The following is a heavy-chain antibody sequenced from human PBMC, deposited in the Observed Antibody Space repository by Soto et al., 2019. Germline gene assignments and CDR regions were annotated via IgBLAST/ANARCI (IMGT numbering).Heavy chain of an antibody. J-gene: IGHJ4*02. CDR1: GFTFDDYT. Sequence: GGSLRLSCAASGFTFDDYTMHWVRQAPGKGLEWVSLISWDGGSTYYADSVKGRFTISRDNSKNSLYLQMNSLRTEDTALYYCAKDGHSGHDFVRGGYFDYWGQGTLVTVSS. V-gene: IGHV3-43*01. CDR3: AKDGHSGHDFVRGGYFDY. CDR2: ISWDGGST. D-gene: IGHD5-12*01.